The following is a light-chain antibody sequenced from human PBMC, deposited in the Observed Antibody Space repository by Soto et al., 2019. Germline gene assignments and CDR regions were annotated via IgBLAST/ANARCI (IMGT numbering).Light chain of an antibody. J-gene: IGLJ3*02. CDR3: QTWGTGIQV. CDR2: LNSDGSH. Sequence: QSVLTQSPSASASLGASVKLTCTLSSGHSNYAIAWHQQQPEKGPRYLMILNSDGSHSKGDGIPDRFSGSSSGAKRYLTISSLQSEDEADYYCQTWGTGIQVFGGGTQLTVL. V-gene: IGLV4-69*01. CDR1: SGHSNYA.